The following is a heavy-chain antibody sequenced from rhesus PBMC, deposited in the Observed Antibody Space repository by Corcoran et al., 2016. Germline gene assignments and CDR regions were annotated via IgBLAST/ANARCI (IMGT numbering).Heavy chain of an antibody. J-gene: IGHJ6*01. CDR2: VYGNTGGT. Sequence: QVQLQESGPGVVKPSETLSPTCTGSGGSISSDYDWTWIRQSPGKGLGGVEGIGYVYGNTGGTIYNPSLKNRVTISRDASKNQFSLNRRSVTAADTAVYYCARDWGDAYRPHYGLDSWGQGVVVTVSS. V-gene: IGHV4-76*01. CDR3: ARDWGDAYRPHYGLDS. CDR1: GGSISSDYD. D-gene: IGHD3-34*01.